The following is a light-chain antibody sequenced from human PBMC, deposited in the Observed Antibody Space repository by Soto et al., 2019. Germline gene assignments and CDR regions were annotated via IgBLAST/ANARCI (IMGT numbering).Light chain of an antibody. CDR2: DNN. J-gene: IGLJ1*01. CDR1: SSNIGNNY. CDR3: GTWDSSLSAGWV. V-gene: IGLV1-51*01. Sequence: QSVLTQPPSVSAAPGQTVTISCSGSSSNIGNNYVSWYQQLPGTAPKLLIYDNNKRPSGIPDRFSGSKSGTSATLGITGLQTGDEADYYCGTWDSSLSAGWVFGTGTKVTVL.